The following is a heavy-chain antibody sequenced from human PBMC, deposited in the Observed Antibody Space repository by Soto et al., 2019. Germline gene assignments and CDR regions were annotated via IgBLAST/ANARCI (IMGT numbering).Heavy chain of an antibody. Sequence: SETLSLTCTISNGSIGSYYWTWIRQPPGKGLEWIGHIYYSGSTNYNPSLKSRLTLSLDTSKNQFSLKLTPVTAADTAVYYCARVGRLITAAGLLDAWGQGTLVTVSS. CDR2: IYYSGST. CDR3: ARVGRLITAAGLLDA. V-gene: IGHV4-59*01. CDR1: NGSIGSYY. D-gene: IGHD6-13*01. J-gene: IGHJ5*02.